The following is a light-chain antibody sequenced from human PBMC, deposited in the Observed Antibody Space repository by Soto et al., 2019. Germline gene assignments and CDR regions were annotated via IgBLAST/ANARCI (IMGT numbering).Light chain of an antibody. CDR3: QQRSNWPYT. CDR1: QSVSSF. J-gene: IGKJ2*01. V-gene: IGKV3-11*01. Sequence: EIVLTQSPATLSLSPGERATLSCRASQSVSSFLAWYQQKPGQAPRLLVYMYDASNRATGIPARFSGSGSGTDFTLSISSLEPEDFAVYYCQQRSNWPYTFGQGTKLEIK. CDR2: DAS.